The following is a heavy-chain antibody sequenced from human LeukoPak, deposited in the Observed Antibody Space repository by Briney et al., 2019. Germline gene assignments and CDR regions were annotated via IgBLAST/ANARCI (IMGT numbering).Heavy chain of an antibody. V-gene: IGHV7-4-1*02. Sequence: GASVKVSCKASGYTFATYTINWVRQAPGQGLEWMGWINTNTGNPTYAQGFTGRFVFSLDTSVSTAFLQISSLTPEDTAVYYCVKDLRVVDWGQGTLVTVSS. CDR3: VKDLRVVD. J-gene: IGHJ4*02. D-gene: IGHD3-22*01. CDR2: INTNTGNP. CDR1: GYTFATYT.